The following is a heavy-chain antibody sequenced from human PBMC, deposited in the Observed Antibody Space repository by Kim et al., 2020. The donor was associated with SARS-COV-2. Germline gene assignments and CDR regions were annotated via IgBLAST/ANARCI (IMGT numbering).Heavy chain of an antibody. D-gene: IGHD4-17*01. Sequence: GGSLRLSCAASGFTFSSYAMSWVRQAPGKGLEWVSVIYSGGSSTYYADSVKGRFTISRDNSKNTLYLQMNSLRAEDTAVYYCAKDGWAYGDYGGDAFDIWGQGTMVTVSS. CDR1: GFTFSSYA. J-gene: IGHJ3*02. V-gene: IGHV3-23*03. CDR3: AKDGWAYGDYGGDAFDI. CDR2: IYSGGSST.